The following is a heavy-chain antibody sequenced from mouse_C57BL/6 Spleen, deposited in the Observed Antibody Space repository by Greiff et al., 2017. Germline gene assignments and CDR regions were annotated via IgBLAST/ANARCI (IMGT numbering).Heavy chain of an antibody. CDR2: INPSSGYT. V-gene: IGHV1-4*01. D-gene: IGHD2-2*01. CDR3: ARDGVRYAMDY. CDR1: GYTFTSYT. Sequence: VHLVESGAELARPGASVKMSCKASGYTFTSYTMHWVKQRPGQGLEWIGYINPSSGYTKYNQKFKDKATLTADKSSSTAYMQLSRLTSEDSAVYYCARDGVRYAMDYWGQGTSVTVSS. J-gene: IGHJ4*01.